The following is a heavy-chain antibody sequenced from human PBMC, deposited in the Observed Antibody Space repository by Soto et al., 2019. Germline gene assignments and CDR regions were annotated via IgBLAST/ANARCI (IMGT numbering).Heavy chain of an antibody. Sequence: GASLKISCKASGYNFATYWIAWVRQMPGKGLEYMGIIYPGDSDARYSPSFQGQVTFSADKSISTAYLQRSSLTASDTAIYYCARHGFYGDYASNYFDPWGQGTLVTVSS. CDR2: IYPGDSDA. V-gene: IGHV5-51*01. CDR1: GYNFATYW. D-gene: IGHD4-17*01. CDR3: ARHGFYGDYASNYFDP. J-gene: IGHJ5*02.